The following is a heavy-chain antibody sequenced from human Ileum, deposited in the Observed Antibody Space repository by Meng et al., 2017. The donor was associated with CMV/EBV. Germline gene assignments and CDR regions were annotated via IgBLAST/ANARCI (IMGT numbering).Heavy chain of an antibody. Sequence: SETLSLTCAVHGGSFTNYYWSWLRQAPGKGLEWIGEITHAGVTNYNPSLKSRVTISVDTSKNQFSLKLSSVTAADTAVYYCARHDSYAVAGPRWGQGTLVTVSS. V-gene: IGHV4-34*01. CDR3: ARHDSYAVAGPR. CDR1: GGSFTNYY. CDR2: ITHAGVT. J-gene: IGHJ4*02. D-gene: IGHD6-19*01.